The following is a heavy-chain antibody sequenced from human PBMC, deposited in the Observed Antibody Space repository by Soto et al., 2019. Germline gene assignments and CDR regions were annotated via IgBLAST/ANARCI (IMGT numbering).Heavy chain of an antibody. Sequence: NPSETLSLTCTVSGGSVSSGDYYWSWIRQPPGKGLEWIGCIYYSGSTNYNPSLKSRVTISLDTSKNQFSLRLSSVTAADTAVYYCAGDYYYGSGTYYNAWFDPWGQGTLVTVSS. J-gene: IGHJ5*02. CDR3: AGDYYYGSGTYYNAWFDP. D-gene: IGHD3-10*01. CDR2: IYYSGST. V-gene: IGHV4-61*08. CDR1: GGSVSSGDYY.